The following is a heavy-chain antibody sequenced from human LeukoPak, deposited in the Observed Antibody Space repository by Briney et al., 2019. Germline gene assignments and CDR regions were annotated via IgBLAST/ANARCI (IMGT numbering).Heavy chain of an antibody. V-gene: IGHV4-38-2*02. Sequence: SETLSLTCTVSGYSISSGYYWGWIRQPPGKGLERIGSIYHSGSTYYNPSLKSRVTISVDTSKNQFSLKLSSVTAADTAVYYCARENYDFWSGYLSVWGKGTTVTVSS. J-gene: IGHJ6*04. D-gene: IGHD3-3*01. CDR3: ARENYDFWSGYLSV. CDR2: IYHSGST. CDR1: GYSISSGYY.